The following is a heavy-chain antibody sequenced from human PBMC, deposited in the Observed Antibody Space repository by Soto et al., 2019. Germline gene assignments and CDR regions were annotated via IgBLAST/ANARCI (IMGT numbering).Heavy chain of an antibody. CDR3: AREGYCSGGSCALYYRAYFGMDV. J-gene: IGHJ6*02. D-gene: IGHD2-15*01. CDR2: ISTYNGHT. V-gene: IGHV1-18*01. CDR1: GYTFTRYG. Sequence: QVQLVQSGAEVKKPGASVKVSCRASGYTFTRYGISWVRQAPGQGRQWMGWISTYNGHTNYAQNLKGRVTMTTDTSTSTAYRELRSLTSDDTAGYYCAREGYCSGGSCALYYRAYFGMDVWGQGTTVNVSS.